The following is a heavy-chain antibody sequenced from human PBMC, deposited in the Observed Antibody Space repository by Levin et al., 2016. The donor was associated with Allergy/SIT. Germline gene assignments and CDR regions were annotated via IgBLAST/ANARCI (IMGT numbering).Heavy chain of an antibody. D-gene: IGHD5/OR15-5a*01. Sequence: WIRQPPGKGLEWIGEINHSGSTNYNPSLKSRVTISVDTSKNQFSLKLSSVTAADTAVYYCARRCLNGAFDIWGQGTMVTVSS. CDR3: ARRCLNGAFDI. V-gene: IGHV4-34*01. J-gene: IGHJ3*02. CDR2: INHSGST.